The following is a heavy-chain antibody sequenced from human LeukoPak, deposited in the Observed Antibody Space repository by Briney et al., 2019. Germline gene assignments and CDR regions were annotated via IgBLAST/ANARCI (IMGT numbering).Heavy chain of an antibody. D-gene: IGHD3-10*01. J-gene: IGHJ6*03. CDR3: ARAFSGSGSYYSEMLYYYYYMDV. V-gene: IGHV4-59*01. CDR1: GFTFGDYA. Sequence: PGGSLRLSCTASGFTFGDYAMSWIRQPPGKGLEWIGYIYYSGNTKYNPSLKSRVTISVDTSKNQISLKLNSVTAADTAVYYCARAFSGSGSYYSEMLYYYYYMDVWGKGTTVTISS. CDR2: IYYSGNT.